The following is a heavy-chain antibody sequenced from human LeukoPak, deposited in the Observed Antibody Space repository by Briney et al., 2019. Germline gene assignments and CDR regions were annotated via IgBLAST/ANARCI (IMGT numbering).Heavy chain of an antibody. D-gene: IGHD4-17*01. CDR3: AITGGPTVTAFDL. J-gene: IGHJ5*01. Sequence: GGSLRLSCVASGFIFRNYWMSWVRQAPGKGLEWVANINHDGGDKNYVDSVKGRFTISRDNAKSSLYLQMNSLRVEDTAVYYCAITGGPTVTAFDLWGQGSLVTVSS. CDR1: GFIFRNYW. V-gene: IGHV3-7*02. CDR2: INHDGGDK.